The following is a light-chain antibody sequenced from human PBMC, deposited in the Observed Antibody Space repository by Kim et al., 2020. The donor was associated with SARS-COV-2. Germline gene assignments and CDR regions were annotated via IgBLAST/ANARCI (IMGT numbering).Light chain of an antibody. J-gene: IGLJ1*01. CDR1: SSDVGANNH. Sequence: QSALTQPRSVSGSPGQSVSISCTGTSSDVGANNHVSWYQQHPGKAPKLIIYDVSERPSGVPDRFSGSKSGNTASLTISGLQAEDEADYYCCSDADSSTSYVFGTGTKVTVL. V-gene: IGLV2-11*01. CDR3: CSDADSSTSYV. CDR2: DVS.